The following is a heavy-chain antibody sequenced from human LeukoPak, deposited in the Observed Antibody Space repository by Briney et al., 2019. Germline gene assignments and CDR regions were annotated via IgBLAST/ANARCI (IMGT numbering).Heavy chain of an antibody. J-gene: IGHJ5*02. D-gene: IGHD1-26*01. Sequence: GRSLRLSCAASGFTFKDYVMHWVRQAPGKGLEWVSGISWNSETIRYADSVKGRFIISRDNAKNSLYLQMESLRVEDTAVYYCANFQTVGVKPFEHWGQGTLVTVSS. V-gene: IGHV3-9*01. CDR3: ANFQTVGVKPFEH. CDR1: GFTFKDYV. CDR2: ISWNSETI.